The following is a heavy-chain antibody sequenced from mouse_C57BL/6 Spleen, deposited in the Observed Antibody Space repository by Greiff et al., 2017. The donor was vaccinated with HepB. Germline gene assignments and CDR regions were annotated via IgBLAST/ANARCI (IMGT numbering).Heavy chain of an antibody. CDR3: ARYDYGGYAMDY. CDR2: IHPNSGST. J-gene: IGHJ4*01. Sequence: QVQLKQPGAELVKPGASVKLSCKASGYTFTSYWMHWVKQRPGQGLEWIGMIHPNSGSTNYNEKFKSKATLTVDKSSSTAYMQLSSLTSEDSAVYYCARYDYGGYAMDYWGQGTSVTVSS. CDR1: GYTFTSYW. V-gene: IGHV1-64*01. D-gene: IGHD2-4*01.